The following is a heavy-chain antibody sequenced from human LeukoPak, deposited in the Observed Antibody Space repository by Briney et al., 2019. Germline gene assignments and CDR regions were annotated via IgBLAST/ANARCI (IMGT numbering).Heavy chain of an antibody. CDR2: INPSGGDT. Sequence: GASVKVSCKASGYILSSYNMHWVRQAPGQGLEWVGIINPSGGDTKYAQKFQGRVTLTRDKSTSTVYMELSSLTSDDTAVYYCARTYCAEDCSIRYFDYWGQGTLVTVSS. D-gene: IGHD2-21*02. CDR3: ARTYCAEDCSIRYFDY. J-gene: IGHJ4*02. V-gene: IGHV1-46*01. CDR1: GYILSSYN.